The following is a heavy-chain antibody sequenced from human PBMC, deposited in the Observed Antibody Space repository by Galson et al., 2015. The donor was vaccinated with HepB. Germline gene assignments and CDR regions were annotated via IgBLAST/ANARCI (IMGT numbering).Heavy chain of an antibody. CDR2: ITASSSEI. V-gene: IGHV3-21*01. CDR1: GFTFSSYG. CDR3: MGPSFDY. Sequence: SLRLSCAASGFTFSSYGMNWVRQAPGKGLEWVSSITASSSEIYYADSVKGRFTISRDNAENSVHLQMNSLRAEDTAVYYCMGPSFDYWGQGTLVTVSS. J-gene: IGHJ4*02.